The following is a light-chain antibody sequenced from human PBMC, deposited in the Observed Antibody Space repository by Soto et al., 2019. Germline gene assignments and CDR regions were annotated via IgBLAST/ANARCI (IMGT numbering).Light chain of an antibody. V-gene: IGKV1-9*01. CDR1: QGISSY. CDR3: QQLNSYLT. CDR2: AAS. Sequence: DIQLTQSPSFLSASVGDRVTITCRASQGISSYLAWYQQKPGKAPKLLIYAASTSQSGVPSRFSGSGSGTEFTLTISSLQPEDFATYYCQQLNSYLTFGGGTKVEIK. J-gene: IGKJ4*01.